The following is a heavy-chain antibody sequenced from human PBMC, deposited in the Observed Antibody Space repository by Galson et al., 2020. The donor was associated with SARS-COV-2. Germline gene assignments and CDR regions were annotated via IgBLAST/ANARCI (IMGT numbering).Heavy chain of an antibody. CDR1: SRSISSSSYY. J-gene: IGHJ2*01. V-gene: IGHV4-39*01. D-gene: IGHD2-21*02. Sequence: SQTLSLTCTVSSRSISSSSYYWGWIRQPPGKGLEWIRSIYYSGSTYYNPSLKSRVTISVDTSKNQFSLKLSSVPAPDTAVYYCASHIVVVTVMPSWYFDLWGRGTLVTVSS. CDR2: IYYSGST. CDR3: ASHIVVVTVMPSWYFDL.